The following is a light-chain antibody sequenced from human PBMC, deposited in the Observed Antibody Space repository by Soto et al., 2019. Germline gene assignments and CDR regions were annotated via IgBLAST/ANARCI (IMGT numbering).Light chain of an antibody. CDR1: QSISSW. CDR2: AAS. Sequence: DIQMTQSPSTLSASVGDRVTITCRASQSISSWLAWYQQKPGTAPKLLIYAASTLESGGPSRFSGSRSGTEFTLTVSSLQPDDFATYYCQQYNDSFPYTFGQGTKLEIK. V-gene: IGKV1-5*03. J-gene: IGKJ2*01. CDR3: QQYNDSFPYT.